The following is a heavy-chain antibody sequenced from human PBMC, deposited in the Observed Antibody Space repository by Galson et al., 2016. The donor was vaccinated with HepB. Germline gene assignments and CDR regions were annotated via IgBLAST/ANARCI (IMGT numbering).Heavy chain of an antibody. Sequence: SLRLSCAASDFMFSNYDMQWARQAPGKGLEYVSAISYDGRRTWYAESMRDRFTVSRDNAKNTLYRQVTSLRVEDTAVYYCLNGARLYDYGSAYWGQGTLVIVSS. V-gene: IGHV3-64D*06. CDR1: DFMFSNYD. D-gene: IGHD3-16*01. CDR2: ISYDGRRT. J-gene: IGHJ4*02. CDR3: LNGARLYDYGSAY.